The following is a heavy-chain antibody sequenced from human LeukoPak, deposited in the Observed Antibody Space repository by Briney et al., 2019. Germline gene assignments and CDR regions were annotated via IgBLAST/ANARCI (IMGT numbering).Heavy chain of an antibody. D-gene: IGHD5-18*01. Sequence: PSETLSLTCTVSGGSISSSSYYWGWIRQPPGKGLEWIGSIYYSGSTYYNPSLKSRVTIFVDTSKNQFSLKLSSVTAADTAVYYCARRGYSYGLGYYFDYWGQGTLVTVSS. V-gene: IGHV4-39*01. CDR2: IYYSGST. J-gene: IGHJ4*02. CDR3: ARRGYSYGLGYYFDY. CDR1: GGSISSSSYY.